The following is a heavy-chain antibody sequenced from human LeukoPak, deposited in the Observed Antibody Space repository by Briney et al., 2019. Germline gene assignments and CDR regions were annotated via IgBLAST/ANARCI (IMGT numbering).Heavy chain of an antibody. D-gene: IGHD6-19*01. V-gene: IGHV4-59*01. CDR1: GGSISSYY. Sequence: PSETLSLTCTVSGGSISSYYWSWIRQPPGKGLEWIGYIYYSGSTNYNPSLKSRVTISVDTSKNQFSLKLSSVTAADTAVYYCARVYVAGTLDYWGQGTLVTVSS. CDR2: IYYSGST. J-gene: IGHJ4*02. CDR3: ARVYVAGTLDY.